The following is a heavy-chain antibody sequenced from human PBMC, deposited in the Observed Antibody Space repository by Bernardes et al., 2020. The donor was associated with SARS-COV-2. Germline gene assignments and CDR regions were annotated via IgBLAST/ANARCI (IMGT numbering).Heavy chain of an antibody. CDR2: INPGGGQT. CDR1: GYTFSSYY. Sequence: ASVKVSCKASGYTFSSYYIHWVRQAPGQGLEWMGIINPGGGQTNYAQKLQGRVTMTRDTSTNTVYMELRSLRSDETAVYYCARDALWGSEDYFDYWGQGTLVTLSS. V-gene: IGHV1-46*01. J-gene: IGHJ4*02. CDR3: ARDALWGSEDYFDY. D-gene: IGHD7-27*01.